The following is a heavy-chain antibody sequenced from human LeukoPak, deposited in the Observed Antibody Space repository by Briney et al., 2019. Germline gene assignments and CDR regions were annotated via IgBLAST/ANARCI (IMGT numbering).Heavy chain of an antibody. D-gene: IGHD3-10*01. V-gene: IGHV1-2*02. CDR2: INPNSGGT. J-gene: IGHJ4*02. Sequence: GASVKVSCKASGYTFTGYYMHWVRQAPGQGLEWMGWINPNSGGTNYAQKFQGRVTMTRDTSISTAYMELSRLRSDDTAVYYCARDPVWFGELFETYYFDYWGQGTLVTVSS. CDR3: ARDPVWFGELFETYYFDY. CDR1: GYTFTGYY.